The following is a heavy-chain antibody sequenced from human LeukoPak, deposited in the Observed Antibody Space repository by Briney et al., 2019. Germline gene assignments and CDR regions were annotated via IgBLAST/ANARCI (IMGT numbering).Heavy chain of an antibody. CDR1: GYTFTSYG. CDR2: ISAYNGNT. V-gene: IGHV1-18*01. J-gene: IGHJ4*02. Sequence: ASVKVSCKASGYTFTSYGISWVRQAPGQGLEWMGWISAYNGNTNYAQKLQGRVTMTTDTSTSTAYMELRSLRSDDTAVYYCARAPGDPDYYDSSGYSAIFDYWGQGTLVTVSS. D-gene: IGHD3-22*01. CDR3: ARAPGDPDYYDSSGYSAIFDY.